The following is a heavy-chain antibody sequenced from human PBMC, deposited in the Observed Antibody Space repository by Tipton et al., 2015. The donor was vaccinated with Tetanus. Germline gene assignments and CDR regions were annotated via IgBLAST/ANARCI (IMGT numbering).Heavy chain of an antibody. CDR1: GGSISSGGYY. CDR2: IYSSGRA. V-gene: IGHV4-31*03. J-gene: IGHJ4*02. Sequence: TLSLTCTVSGGSISSGGYYWTWIRQHPGKGLEWIGYIYSSGRALYNPSLKSRMTILVDTSNNQFSLKLTSVTAADTAIYYCARHVLALARVDPPDSWGQGTLVTVSS. CDR3: ARHVLALARVDPPDS. D-gene: IGHD3-10*01.